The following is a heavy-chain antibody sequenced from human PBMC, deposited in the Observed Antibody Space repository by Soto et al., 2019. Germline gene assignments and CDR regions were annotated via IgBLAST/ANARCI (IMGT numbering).Heavy chain of an antibody. CDR1: GGSISSSNW. CDR2: IYHSGST. CDR3: ASAWLERYYYYGMDV. Sequence: SETLSLTCAVSGGSISSSNWWSWVRQPPGKGLEWIGEIYHSGSTNYNPSLKSRVTISVDKSKNQFSLKLSSVTAADTAVHYCASAWLERYYYYGMDVWGQGTTVTVSS. V-gene: IGHV4-4*02. J-gene: IGHJ6*02. D-gene: IGHD6-19*01.